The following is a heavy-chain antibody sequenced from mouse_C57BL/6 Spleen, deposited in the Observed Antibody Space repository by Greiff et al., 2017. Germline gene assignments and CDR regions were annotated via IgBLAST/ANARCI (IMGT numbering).Heavy chain of an antibody. Sequence: VQLQQSGPELVKPGASVKISCKASGYTFTDYYMNWVKQSHGKSLEWIGDINPNNGGTSYNQKFKGKATLTVDKSSSTAYMELRSLTSEDSAVYYCASGDDGYYGAMDYWGQGTSVTVSS. CDR2: INPNNGGT. D-gene: IGHD2-3*01. CDR3: ASGDDGYYGAMDY. V-gene: IGHV1-26*01. J-gene: IGHJ4*01. CDR1: GYTFTDYY.